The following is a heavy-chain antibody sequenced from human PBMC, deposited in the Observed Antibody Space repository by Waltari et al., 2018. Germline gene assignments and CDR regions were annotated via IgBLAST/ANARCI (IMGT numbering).Heavy chain of an antibody. CDR2: IYYSGST. CDR1: GGSISSSSYY. D-gene: IGHD2-2*01. V-gene: IGHV4-39*07. J-gene: IGHJ4*02. Sequence: QLQLQESGPGLVKPSETLALTCTVSGGSISSSSYYWGWVRQPPGKGLEWIGSIYYSGSTYSTPSLKSRVTLSVDTSKTQFSLRVSSVTAADTAVFYCARMVRGYCSSTSCHTDHWGQGTLVTVSS. CDR3: ARMVRGYCSSTSCHTDH.